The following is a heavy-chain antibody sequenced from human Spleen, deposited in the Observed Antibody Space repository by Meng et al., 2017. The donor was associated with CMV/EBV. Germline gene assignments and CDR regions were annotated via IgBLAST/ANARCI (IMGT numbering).Heavy chain of an antibody. CDR3: TADVPERGVGEMDY. Sequence: GESLKISCAASGFTFNTYSMNWVRQAPGKGLEWVSSISSSSSYIYYADSVKGRFTISRDNAKNSLYLQMNSLRAEDTAVYYCTADVPERGVGEMDYWGQGTLVTVSS. CDR1: GFTFNTYS. V-gene: IGHV3-21*01. J-gene: IGHJ4*02. CDR2: ISSSSSYI. D-gene: IGHD1-14*01.